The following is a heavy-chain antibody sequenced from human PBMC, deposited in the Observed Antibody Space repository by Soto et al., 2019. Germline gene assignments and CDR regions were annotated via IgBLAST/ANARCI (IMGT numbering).Heavy chain of an antibody. Sequence: QITLKESGPTLVKPTQTLTLTCTFSGFSLSTSGVGVGWIRQPPGKALEWLALIYWNDDKRYSPSLKSRLTITKDTSKHQVVLTMTHMDPVDTATYYCARTNIEDYYDSSGAFDYWGQGTLVTGSS. CDR2: IYWNDDK. J-gene: IGHJ4*02. CDR3: ARTNIEDYYDSSGAFDY. D-gene: IGHD3-22*01. V-gene: IGHV2-5*01. CDR1: GFSLSTSGVG.